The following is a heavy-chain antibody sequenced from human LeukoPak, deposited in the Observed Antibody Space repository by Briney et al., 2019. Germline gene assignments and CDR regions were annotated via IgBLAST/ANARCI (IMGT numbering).Heavy chain of an antibody. D-gene: IGHD3-10*01. Sequence: ASVKVSCKASGYTFTGYYMHWVRLAPGQGLEWMGWINPNSGGTNYAQKFQGRVTMTRDTSISTAYMELSRLRSDDTAAYYCARGSVRGSGSYYHVPVDYWGQGTLVTVSS. CDR1: GYTFTGYY. V-gene: IGHV1-2*02. J-gene: IGHJ4*02. CDR2: INPNSGGT. CDR3: ARGSVRGSGSYYHVPVDY.